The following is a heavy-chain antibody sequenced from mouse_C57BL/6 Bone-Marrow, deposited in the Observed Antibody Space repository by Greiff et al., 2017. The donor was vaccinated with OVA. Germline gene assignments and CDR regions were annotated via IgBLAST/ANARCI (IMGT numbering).Heavy chain of an antibody. CDR2: IYPRSGNT. Sequence: QVQLQQSGAELARPGASVKLSCKASGYTFTSYGISWVKQRTGQGLEWIGEIYPRSGNTYYNEKFKGKATLTADKSSSTAYMELRSLTSEDSAVYFCARVALLLPGGYWGQGTTLTVSA. CDR1: GYTFTSYG. CDR3: ARVALLLPGGY. J-gene: IGHJ2*01. D-gene: IGHD1-1*01. V-gene: IGHV1-81*01.